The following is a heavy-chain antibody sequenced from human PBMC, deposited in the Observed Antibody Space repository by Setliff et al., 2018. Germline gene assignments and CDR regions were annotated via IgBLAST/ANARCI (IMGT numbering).Heavy chain of an antibody. V-gene: IGHV3-21*01. CDR1: GFTFGDFA. J-gene: IGHJ4*02. CDR2: IGGRSSYI. D-gene: IGHD6-13*01. Sequence: PGGSLRLSCAASGFTFGDFAMTWVRQAPGKGLEWVSGIGGRSSYIYYADSVKGRFTISRDNAKNSLYLQMNSLRAEDTAVYYCARAIAAAPDPDYWGQGTLVTVSS. CDR3: ARAIAAAPDPDY.